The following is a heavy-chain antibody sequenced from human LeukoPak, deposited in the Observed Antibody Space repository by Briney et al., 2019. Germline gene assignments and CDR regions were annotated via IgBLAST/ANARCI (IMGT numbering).Heavy chain of an antibody. CDR2: INQSGST. CDR1: GGSFSGYY. Sequence: PSETLSLTCAVYGGSFSGYYWSWIRQPPGKGLEWMGEINQSGSTNYNPSLKSRVTISVDTSKNQCPLKLSSVTAADTAVYYCAGGAPSTYYYDSSGRSDAFDIWGQGTMVTVSS. D-gene: IGHD3-22*01. CDR3: AGGAPSTYYYDSSGRSDAFDI. V-gene: IGHV4-34*01. J-gene: IGHJ3*02.